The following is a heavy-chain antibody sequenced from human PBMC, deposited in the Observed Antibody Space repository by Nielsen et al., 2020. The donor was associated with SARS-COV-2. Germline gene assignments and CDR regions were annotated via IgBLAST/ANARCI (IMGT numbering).Heavy chain of an antibody. CDR3: ARGGGGMDV. V-gene: IGHV3-53*01. D-gene: IGHD3-16*01. CDR1: GFTVSRYN. CDR2: IYSDGST. Sequence: GGSLRLSCAAPGFTVSRYNMNWVRQAPWKGLEWVSIIYSDGSTYYAGSVKGRLTISRDNSKNTLYLQMNSLRAEDTAVYYCARGGGGMDVWGQGTTVTVSS. J-gene: IGHJ6*02.